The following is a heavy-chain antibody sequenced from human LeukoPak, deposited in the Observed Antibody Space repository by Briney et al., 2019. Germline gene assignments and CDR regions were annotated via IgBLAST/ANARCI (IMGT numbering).Heavy chain of an antibody. V-gene: IGHV3-21*06. J-gene: IGHJ4*02. D-gene: IGHD1-14*01. CDR2: IGPTGSDR. CDR3: ATETNGRHYDY. Sequence: SGGSLRLSCTASGLTFSTSGFNWVRQAPGKGLEWVASIGPTGSDRYHADSIKGRFAISRDNANNFLYLQMNSLRAEDTAVYYCATETNGRHYDYWGQGTLLTVSS. CDR1: GLTFSTSG.